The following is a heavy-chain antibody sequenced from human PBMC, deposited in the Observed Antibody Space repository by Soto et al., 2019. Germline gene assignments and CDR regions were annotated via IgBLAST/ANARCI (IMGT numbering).Heavy chain of an antibody. D-gene: IGHD6-19*01. V-gene: IGHV3-23*01. CDR2: ISGSGGAT. CDR3: AKDPNVLADYYFDS. Sequence: EVQLLGSGGGFVQPGGSLRLSCAASGFTFSNYAMSWVRQAPGKGLEWVSCISGSGGATFYADSVRGRFTISRDNSKNTLYLPLNRLRAEDPAVYYGAKDPNVLADYYFDSWGQGTLVTVSS. J-gene: IGHJ4*02. CDR1: GFTFSNYA.